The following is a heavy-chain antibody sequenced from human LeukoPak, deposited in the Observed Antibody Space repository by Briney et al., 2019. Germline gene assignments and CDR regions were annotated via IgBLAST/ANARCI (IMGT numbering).Heavy chain of an antibody. CDR3: ARVYGSGSYAYDF. D-gene: IGHD3-10*01. CDR1: GFTFDDYA. V-gene: IGHV3-9*01. J-gene: IGHJ4*02. Sequence: GGSLRLSCAASGFTFDDYAMHWVRQAPGKGLEWVSGINWNGNDIGYADSVKGRFTISRDNAKNSLYLQMNSLRAEDTALYCCARVYGSGSYAYDFWGQGTLVTVSS. CDR2: INWNGNDI.